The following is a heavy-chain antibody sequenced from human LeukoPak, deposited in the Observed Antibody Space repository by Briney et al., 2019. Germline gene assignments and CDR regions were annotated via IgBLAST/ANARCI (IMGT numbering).Heavy chain of an antibody. D-gene: IGHD2-2*01. CDR3: ARVGPISAAVDY. CDR2: IYYSGST. Sequence: PSETLSLTCTVSGGSISSYYWSWIRQPPGKGLEWIGYIYYSGSTNYNPSLKSRVTISVDTSKNQFSLKLSSVTAADTAVYYCARVGPISAAVDYWGQGTLVTVSS. V-gene: IGHV4-59*01. J-gene: IGHJ4*02. CDR1: GGSISSYY.